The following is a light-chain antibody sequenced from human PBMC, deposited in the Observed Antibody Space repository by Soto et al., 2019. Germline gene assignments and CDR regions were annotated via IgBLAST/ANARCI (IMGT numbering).Light chain of an antibody. J-gene: IGKJ4*01. Sequence: DIQMTQSPSSLSASLGDIVTITCRASQGIGVYLAWFQQKPGNAPKLLIYAASTLQSGVPSRFSGSGSGTDFTLTVSSLQPEDVATYYCQKYNCAALTFGGGTRVEIK. V-gene: IGKV1-27*01. CDR1: QGIGVY. CDR2: AAS. CDR3: QKYNCAALT.